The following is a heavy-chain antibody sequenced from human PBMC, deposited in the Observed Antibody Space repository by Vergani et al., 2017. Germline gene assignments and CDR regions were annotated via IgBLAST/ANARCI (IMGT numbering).Heavy chain of an antibody. Sequence: QMQLVQSGAEVKKTGSSVKVSCKASGYTFTYRYLHWVRQAPGQALEWMGWITPFNGNTNYAQKFQDRVTITRDRSMSTAYMELSSLRSEDTAMYYCARDLTYGSGSPQYYYYYYMDVWGKGP. CDR3: ARDLTYGSGSPQYYYYYYMDV. J-gene: IGHJ6*03. D-gene: IGHD3-10*01. CDR2: ITPFNGNT. CDR1: GYTFTYRY. V-gene: IGHV1-45*02.